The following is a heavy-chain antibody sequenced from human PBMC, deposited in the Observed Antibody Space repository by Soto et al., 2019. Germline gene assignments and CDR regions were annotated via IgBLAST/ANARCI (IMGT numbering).Heavy chain of an antibody. CDR1: GYTFTSYY. CDR3: ATALGGDSSDFYFDY. J-gene: IGHJ4*02. D-gene: IGHD3-22*01. V-gene: IGHV1-46*01. CDR2: INPSGGST. Sequence: ASVKVSCKASGYTFTSYYMHWVRQAPGQGLEWMGIINPSGGSTSYAQKFQGRVTMTRDTSTSTVYMELSSLRSEDTAVYYCATALGGDSSDFYFDYWGQGTLVTVSS.